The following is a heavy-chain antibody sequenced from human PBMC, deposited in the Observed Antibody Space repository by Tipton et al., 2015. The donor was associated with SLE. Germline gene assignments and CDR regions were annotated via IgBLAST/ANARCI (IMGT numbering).Heavy chain of an antibody. Sequence: TLSLTCAVYGGSFSSYYWSWIRQSPGKGLEWIGEINHSGSTNYNPSLKSRVTISVDTSKNQFSLKLSSVTAADTAVYYCARGGYSYGPRGPFDIWGQGTMVTVSS. CDR3: ARGGYSYGPRGPFDI. D-gene: IGHD5-18*01. V-gene: IGHV4-34*01. CDR1: GGSFSSYY. J-gene: IGHJ3*02. CDR2: INHSGST.